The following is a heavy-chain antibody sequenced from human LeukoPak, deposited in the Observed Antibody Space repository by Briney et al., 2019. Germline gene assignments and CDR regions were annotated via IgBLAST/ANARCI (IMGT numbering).Heavy chain of an antibody. CDR3: ARRYCSSTSCYYVDA. CDR2: INPNSGGT. Sequence: ASVTVSCKVSGYTFTGYYMHWVRQAPGQGLEWMGWINPNSGGTNYAQMFQGRVTMTRDTSISTAYMELSRLRSDDTAVYYCARRYCSSTSCYYVDAWGKGTTVTVSS. V-gene: IGHV1-2*02. CDR1: GYTFTGYY. D-gene: IGHD2-2*01. J-gene: IGHJ6*03.